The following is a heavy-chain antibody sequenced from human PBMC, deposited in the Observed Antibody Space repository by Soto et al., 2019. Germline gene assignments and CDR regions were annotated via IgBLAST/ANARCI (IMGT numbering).Heavy chain of an antibody. CDR2: INAGNGNT. J-gene: IGHJ6*02. Sequence: GXSVEVSSKASGYSFTGYALHWVRHTPGQRLEWMGWINAGNGNTKYSQKFQGRVTITRDTSASTAYMELSSLRSEDTAVYYCASGGYEDYYYYGMDVWGQGTTVTVSS. V-gene: IGHV1-3*01. CDR1: GYSFTGYA. CDR3: ASGGYEDYYYYGMDV. D-gene: IGHD5-12*01.